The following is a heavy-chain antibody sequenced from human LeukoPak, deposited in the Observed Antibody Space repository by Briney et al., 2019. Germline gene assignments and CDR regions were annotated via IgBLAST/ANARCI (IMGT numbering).Heavy chain of an antibody. CDR1: VFTVSSNY. Sequence: GGSLGLSCAASVFTVSSNYMSWVRQAPGKGLEWVSLIYAGGSTYYADAVKGRFTISRHNSKNTLHLQMNSLRVEDTAVYYCATAGSSELLWDYAMDVWGQGTTVTVSS. D-gene: IGHD3-10*01. CDR2: IYAGGST. V-gene: IGHV3-53*04. J-gene: IGHJ6*02. CDR3: ATAGSSELLWDYAMDV.